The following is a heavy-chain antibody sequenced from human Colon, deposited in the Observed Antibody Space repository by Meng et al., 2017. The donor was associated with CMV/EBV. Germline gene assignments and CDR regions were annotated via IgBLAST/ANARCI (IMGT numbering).Heavy chain of an antibody. Sequence: FGLTFSTYTMSLVRRATGKGLEWVSGLIGSSNTYYADSVKGRFTISRDNSKSTLYLQMNNLRTEDTAVYYCAKDLKPDGAWDFDAWGQGTLVTVSS. CDR1: GLTFSTYT. CDR2: LIGSSNT. D-gene: IGHD4-17*01. CDR3: AKDLKPDGAWDFDA. V-gene: IGHV3-23*01. J-gene: IGHJ4*02.